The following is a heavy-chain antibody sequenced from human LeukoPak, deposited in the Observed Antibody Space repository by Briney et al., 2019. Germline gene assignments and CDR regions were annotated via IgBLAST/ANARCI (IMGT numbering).Heavy chain of an antibody. CDR2: IYYSGST. CDR1: GGSISSGGYY. Sequence: SETLSLTCTVSGGSISSGGYYWSWIRHHPGKGVEWIGYIYYSGSTYYNPSLKSRVPISVDTSKNQFSLKLSSVTAADTAVYYCARDRHIGYFDYWGQGTLVTVSS. CDR3: ARDRHIGYFDY. J-gene: IGHJ4*02. V-gene: IGHV4-31*03.